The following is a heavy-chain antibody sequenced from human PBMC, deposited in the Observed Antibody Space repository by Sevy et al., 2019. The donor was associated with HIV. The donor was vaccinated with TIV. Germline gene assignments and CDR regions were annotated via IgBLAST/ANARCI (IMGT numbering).Heavy chain of an antibody. CDR2: ISGSSYST. Sequence: GGSLRLSCAASGFNFNTFAMSWVRQAPGKGLEWVSAISGSSYSTYYENSVKGRFTISRDNSKNTLYLQMNSLRAEDTAVYYCVKEGDGYNYDSSCSFGLWGQGTLVTVSS. V-gene: IGHV3-23*01. CDR3: VKEGDGYNYDSSCSFGL. J-gene: IGHJ4*02. CDR1: GFNFNTFA. D-gene: IGHD3-22*01.